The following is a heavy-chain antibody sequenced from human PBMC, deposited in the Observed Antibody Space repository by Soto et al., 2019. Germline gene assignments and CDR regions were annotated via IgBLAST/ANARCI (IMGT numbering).Heavy chain of an antibody. D-gene: IGHD3-9*01. V-gene: IGHV1-69*01. J-gene: IGHJ4*02. Sequence: QVQLVQSGAEVQKPGSSVKVSCKASGGTFSSYAISWVRQAPGQGLEWMGGIIPIFGTANYAQKFQGRVTSTADESTSTAYMELSSLRSEDTAVYYCASVLRYFDSPYYFDYWGQGTMVTVSS. CDR3: ASVLRYFDSPYYFDY. CDR1: GGTFSSYA. CDR2: IIPIFGTA.